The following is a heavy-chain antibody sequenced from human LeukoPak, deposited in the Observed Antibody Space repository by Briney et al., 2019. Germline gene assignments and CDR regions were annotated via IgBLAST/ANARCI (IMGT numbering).Heavy chain of an antibody. CDR3: ARNYYYDSSGYYPPHDY. V-gene: IGHV3-30*03. CDR1: GFTFSSYG. CDR2: ISYDGSNK. J-gene: IGHJ4*02. Sequence: GGSLRLSCAASGFTFSSYGMHWVRQAPGKGLEWVAVISYDGSNKYYADSVKGRFTISRDNSKNTLYLQMNSLRAEDTAVYYCARNYYYDSSGYYPPHDYWGQGTLVTVSS. D-gene: IGHD3-22*01.